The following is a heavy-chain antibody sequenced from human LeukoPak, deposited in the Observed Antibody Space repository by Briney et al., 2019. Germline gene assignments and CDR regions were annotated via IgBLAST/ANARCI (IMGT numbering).Heavy chain of an antibody. Sequence: PSETLSLTRAVSGGSFSGYYWTWIRQAPGKGLEWIGEIHHTGSTSFNPSLKTRISMSVDTSKDQFSLNLTSLTAADTAVYYCARRYTLVGMIDFWGQGALVTVSS. J-gene: IGHJ4*02. CDR2: IHHTGST. CDR3: ARRYTLVGMIDF. D-gene: IGHD2-15*01. V-gene: IGHV4-34*01. CDR1: GGSFSGYY.